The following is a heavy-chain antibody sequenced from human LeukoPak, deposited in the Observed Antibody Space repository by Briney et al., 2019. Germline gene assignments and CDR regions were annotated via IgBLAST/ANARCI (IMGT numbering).Heavy chain of an antibody. CDR2: ISNRGSK. Sequence: SETLSLTCTVSAAPIRSHYWTWLRQSPLKRLGWLGDISNRGSKKYNPSLKSRVTISIDTSKSQFSLRLTSVTAADTAVYYCGRDALVGYFSYYYIDVWGKGTTVTVSS. J-gene: IGHJ6*03. CDR1: AAPIRSHY. CDR3: GRDALVGYFSYYYIDV. D-gene: IGHD2-15*01. V-gene: IGHV4-59*11.